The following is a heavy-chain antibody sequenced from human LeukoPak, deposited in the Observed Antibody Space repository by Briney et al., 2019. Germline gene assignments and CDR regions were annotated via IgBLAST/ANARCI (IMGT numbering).Heavy chain of an antibody. CDR1: GFTFDDYG. Sequence: GRSLRLACAASGFTFDDYGMSWVRQGPGKGLEWVSGITWHGGSTGYGDSVKGRFTISRDNAKNSLYLQMNSLRAEDTALYYCARHRGRSRRDGYNFPRNVVRVPAFDIWGQGTMVTVSS. CDR2: ITWHGGST. J-gene: IGHJ3*02. V-gene: IGHV3-20*04. CDR3: ARHRGRSRRDGYNFPRNVVRVPAFDI. D-gene: IGHD5-24*01.